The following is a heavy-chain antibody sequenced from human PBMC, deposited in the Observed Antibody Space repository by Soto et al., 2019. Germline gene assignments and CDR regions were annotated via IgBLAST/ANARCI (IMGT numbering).Heavy chain of an antibody. Sequence: GGSLRLSCAASGFTFSNYWMSWVRQAPGKGLEWVANIKQDGSEKYDVDSVRGRFTIFRDNAKNSLHLQMNTLRVEDTAVYYCARATRVEPAAMAGYYYSGMDVWGQGTTVTVSS. CDR2: IKQDGSEK. CDR3: ARATRVEPAAMAGYYYSGMDV. D-gene: IGHD2-2*01. V-gene: IGHV3-7*05. J-gene: IGHJ6*02. CDR1: GFTFSNYW.